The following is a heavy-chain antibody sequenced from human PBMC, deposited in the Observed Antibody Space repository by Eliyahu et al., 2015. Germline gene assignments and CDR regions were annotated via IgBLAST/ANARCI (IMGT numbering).Heavy chain of an antibody. CDR2: IYYTGST. Sequence: QIQLQESGPGLMKPSETLSLTCTVSGGSVXXGSSCWSWLRQPPGKGLEWIGYIYYTGSTKYNPSLKSRVTISIDTPKNQFSLKLSSVTAADTAVYYCARDVRTPMATRSLGFDNWGQGTLVTVSS. J-gene: IGHJ4*02. CDR3: ARDVRTPMATRSLGFDN. CDR1: GGSVXXGSSC. D-gene: IGHD5-24*01. V-gene: IGHV4-61*01.